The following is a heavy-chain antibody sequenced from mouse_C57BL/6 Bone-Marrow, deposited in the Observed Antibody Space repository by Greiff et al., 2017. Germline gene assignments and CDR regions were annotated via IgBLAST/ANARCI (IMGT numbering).Heavy chain of an antibody. V-gene: IGHV1-22*01. CDR3: ARGSHYSKGPSWFAY. D-gene: IGHD2-5*01. J-gene: IGHJ3*01. CDR1: GYTFTDYN. CDR2: INPNNGGT. Sequence: EVKLQQSGPELVKPGASVKMSCKASGYTFTDYNMHWVKQSHGKSLEWIGYINPNNGGTSYNQKFKGKATLTVNKSSSTAYMELGSLTSEDSAVYYCARGSHYSKGPSWFAYWGQGTLVTVSA.